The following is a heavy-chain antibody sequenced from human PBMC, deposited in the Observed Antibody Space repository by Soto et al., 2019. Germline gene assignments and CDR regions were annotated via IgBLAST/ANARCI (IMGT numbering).Heavy chain of an antibody. Sequence: SETLSLTCSVSGGSISSYYWSWIRQPPGKGLEWIGYIYYSGSTNYNPSLKSRVTISVDTSKNQFSLKLSSVTAADTAVYYCARERGNYHFDYWGQGTLVTVSS. CDR2: IYYSGST. V-gene: IGHV4-59*01. D-gene: IGHD1-7*01. CDR1: GGSISSYY. J-gene: IGHJ4*02. CDR3: ARERGNYHFDY.